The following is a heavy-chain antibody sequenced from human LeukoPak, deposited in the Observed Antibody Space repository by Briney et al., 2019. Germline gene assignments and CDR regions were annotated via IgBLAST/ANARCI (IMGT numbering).Heavy chain of an antibody. Sequence: PGGSLRLSCAASGFTFTSYGMSWVRQAPGKGLEWVSIISGSDATTYYADSVKGRFTISRDNSKNMLYLQMNSLRAEDTAVYYCAKRAVAGTVPNYYFDYWGQGTLVTVSS. D-gene: IGHD6-19*01. J-gene: IGHJ4*02. CDR1: GFTFTSYG. V-gene: IGHV3-23*01. CDR2: ISGSDATT. CDR3: AKRAVAGTVPNYYFDY.